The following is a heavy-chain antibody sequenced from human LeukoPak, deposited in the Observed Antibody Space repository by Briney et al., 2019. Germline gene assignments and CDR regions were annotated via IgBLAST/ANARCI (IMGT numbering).Heavy chain of an antibody. V-gene: IGHV3-74*01. CDR2: IKTDGSST. CDR1: GFTFSSYW. CDR3: AGEGIAAAASN. Sequence: GGSLRLSCAASGFTFSSYWMHWVRQAPGKGLMWVSRIKTDGSSTGYADSVKGRFTISRDNAKNTLYLQMNSLGVEDTAVYYCAGEGIAAAASNWGQGTLVTVSS. D-gene: IGHD6-13*01. J-gene: IGHJ4*02.